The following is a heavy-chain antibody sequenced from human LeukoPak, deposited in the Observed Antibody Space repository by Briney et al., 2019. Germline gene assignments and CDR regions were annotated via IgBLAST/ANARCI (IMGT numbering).Heavy chain of an antibody. J-gene: IGHJ6*02. D-gene: IGHD3-10*01. CDR1: GYNFNNYW. V-gene: IGHV5-51*01. CDR2: IYPYDSDT. CDR3: ARQGDYYGSGSQYSYYGMDV. Sequence: GESLKISCKGSGYNFNNYWIGWVRQMPGKGLEWMSIIYPYDSDTSYSPSFEGQVTISVDKSIRTAYLQWSSLKASDTAMYYCARQGDYYGSGSQYSYYGMDVWGRGTTVTVSS.